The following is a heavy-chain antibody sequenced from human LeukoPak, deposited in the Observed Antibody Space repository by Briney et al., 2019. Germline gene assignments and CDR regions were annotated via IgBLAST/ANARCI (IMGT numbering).Heavy chain of an antibody. CDR1: GFTFSSYG. CDR3: AKDPSIAAAGTDY. J-gene: IGHJ4*02. D-gene: IGHD6-13*01. CDR2: ISYDGSNK. V-gene: IGHV3-30*18. Sequence: PGGSLRLSCAASGFTFSSYGMHWVRQAAGNGLEWVAVISYDGSNKYYADSVKGRFTISRDNSKNTLYLQMNSLRAEDTAVYYCAKDPSIAAAGTDYWGQGTLVTVSS.